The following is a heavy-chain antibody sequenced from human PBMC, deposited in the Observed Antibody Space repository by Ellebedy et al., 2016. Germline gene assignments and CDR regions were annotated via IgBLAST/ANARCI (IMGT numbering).Heavy chain of an antibody. Sequence: GGSLRLSCAASGFTFSSYAMHWVRQAPGMGLEWVSGISWNRGSMQYADSVKGRFTISRDNAKNSLYLQMNSLRTEDTAFYYCVKRSIAVIATCFDYWGQGTLVTVSS. CDR2: ISWNRGSM. CDR1: GFTFSSYA. V-gene: IGHV3-9*01. CDR3: VKRSIAVIATCFDY. J-gene: IGHJ4*02. D-gene: IGHD6-19*01.